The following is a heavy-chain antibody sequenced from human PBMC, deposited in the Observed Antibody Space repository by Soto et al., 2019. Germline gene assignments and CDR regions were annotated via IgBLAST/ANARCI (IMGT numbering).Heavy chain of an antibody. CDR2: ISGSGDTT. D-gene: IGHD3-10*01. CDR3: AKRLRPFGGPFDY. V-gene: IGHV3-23*01. Sequence: EVQQLGSGGGLVQPGGSLRISCTASGLTFNTYHMSWVRQAPGKGLEWVSAISGSGDTTYYAESVKGRFTISRDNSKNTLYLQMNSLRDEDTAVYYWAKRLRPFGGPFDYWGQGTLVTVSS. CDR1: GLTFNTYH. J-gene: IGHJ4*02.